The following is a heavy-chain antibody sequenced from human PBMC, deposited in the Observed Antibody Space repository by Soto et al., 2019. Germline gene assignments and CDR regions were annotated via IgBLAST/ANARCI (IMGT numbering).Heavy chain of an antibody. J-gene: IGHJ4*02. V-gene: IGHV3-30-3*01. CDR2: ISYDGSNK. D-gene: IGHD3-10*01. CDR3: ARDVYYGSGSHTPSYYFDY. Sequence: GGSLRLSCAASGFTFSSYAMHWVRQAPGKGLEWVAVISYDGSNKYYADSVKGRFTISRDNSKNTLYLQMNSLRAEDTAVYYCARDVYYGSGSHTPSYYFDYWGQGTLVTVSS. CDR1: GFTFSSYA.